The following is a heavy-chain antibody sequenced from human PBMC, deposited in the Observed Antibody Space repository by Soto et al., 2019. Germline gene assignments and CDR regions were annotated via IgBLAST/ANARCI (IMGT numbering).Heavy chain of an antibody. V-gene: IGHV1-2*04. CDR2: INPNSGGT. J-gene: IGHJ6*02. D-gene: IGHD4-4*01. CDR3: ARGLTVTTIGSLDV. CDR1: GYTFTGYY. Sequence: ASVKVSCKASGYTFTGYYMRWVRQAPGQGLEWMGWINPNSGGTNYAQKFQGWVTMTRDTSISTAYMELSRLRSDDTAVYYCARGLTVTTIGSLDVWGQGTTVTVSS.